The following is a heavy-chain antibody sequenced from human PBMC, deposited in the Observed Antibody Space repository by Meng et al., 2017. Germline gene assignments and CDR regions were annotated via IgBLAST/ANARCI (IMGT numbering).Heavy chain of an antibody. Sequence: ASVKVSCKASGYTFTSYDINWVRQATGQGLEWMGWMNPNSGNTGYAQKFQGRVTNTRNTSISTAYMELSSLRSEDTAVYYCARTGYCSSTSCYGPRDYYYYYGMDVWGQGTTVTVSS. CDR1: GYTFTSYD. CDR2: MNPNSGNT. V-gene: IGHV1-8*03. CDR3: ARTGYCSSTSCYGPRDYYYYYGMDV. J-gene: IGHJ6*02. D-gene: IGHD2-2*01.